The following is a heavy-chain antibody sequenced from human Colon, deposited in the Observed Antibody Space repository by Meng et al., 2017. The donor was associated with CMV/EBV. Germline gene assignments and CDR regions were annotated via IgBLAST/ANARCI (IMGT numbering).Heavy chain of an antibody. J-gene: IGHJ6*02. CDR1: GYTYSNYW. Sequence: GESLKISCQGSGYTYSNYWIGWGRQMPGKGLEWMAIIYPDDSETRYSPSFRGQVTISVDKSTTTAYLQWSSLKTSDTAIYYCASPTSDFYYYGMDVWGQGTPVTVSS. CDR2: IYPDDSET. CDR3: ASPTSDFYYYGMDV. V-gene: IGHV5-51*01.